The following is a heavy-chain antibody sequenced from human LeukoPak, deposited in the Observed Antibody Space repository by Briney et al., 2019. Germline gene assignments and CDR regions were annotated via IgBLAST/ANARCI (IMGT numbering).Heavy chain of an antibody. V-gene: IGHV4-34*01. CDR1: GGSFSGYY. Sequence: PSETLSLTCAVYGGSFSGYYWSWIRQPPGKGLEWIGEINHSGSTNYNPSLKSRVTISVDKSKNQFSLKLSSVAAADTAVYYCARDPGSHSPFDYWGQGTLVTVSS. CDR2: INHSGST. CDR3: ARDPGSHSPFDY. J-gene: IGHJ4*02. D-gene: IGHD3-10*01.